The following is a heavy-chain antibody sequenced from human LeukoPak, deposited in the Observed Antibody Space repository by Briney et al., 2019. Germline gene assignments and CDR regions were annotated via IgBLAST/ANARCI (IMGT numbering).Heavy chain of an antibody. CDR3: GRADYGDRGAFDY. CDR1: GGSISSGDYY. V-gene: IGHV4-30-4*02. D-gene: IGHD4-17*01. J-gene: IGHJ4*02. Sequence: SDTLSLTCTVSGGSISSGDYYWSWIRQPPGKGLEWIGYIYYSGDTYYDPSLKGRVIISLDMSKNQFSLRLSSVTAANTAVYYWGRADYGDRGAFDYWGQGTLVTVSS. CDR2: IYYSGDT.